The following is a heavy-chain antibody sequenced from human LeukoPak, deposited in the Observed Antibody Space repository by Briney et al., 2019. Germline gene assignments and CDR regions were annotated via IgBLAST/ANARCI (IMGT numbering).Heavy chain of an antibody. CDR3: ARVAAKTVDY. D-gene: IGHD2-15*01. Sequence: SETLSLTCSVSGGSISGYYWGWIRQPPGKGLEWIGSIYHSGSTYYNPSLKSRVSISVDTSKNQFSLKLSSVTAADTAVYYCARVAAKTVDYWGQGTLVTVSS. J-gene: IGHJ4*02. V-gene: IGHV4-38-2*02. CDR2: IYHSGST. CDR1: GGSISGYY.